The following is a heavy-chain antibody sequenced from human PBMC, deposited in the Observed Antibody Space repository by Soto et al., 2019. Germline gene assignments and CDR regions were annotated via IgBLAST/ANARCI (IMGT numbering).Heavy chain of an antibody. D-gene: IGHD1-26*01. CDR1: GYTFTSYA. J-gene: IGHJ2*01. CDR3: ARGGSLYWYFDL. Sequence: ASVKVSCKASGYTFTSYAMHWVRQPPGQRLEWMGWINAGNGNTKYSQKFQGRVTITRDTSASTAYMELSSLRSEDTAVYYCARGGSLYWYFDLWGRGTLVTVSS. CDR2: INAGNGNT. V-gene: IGHV1-3*01.